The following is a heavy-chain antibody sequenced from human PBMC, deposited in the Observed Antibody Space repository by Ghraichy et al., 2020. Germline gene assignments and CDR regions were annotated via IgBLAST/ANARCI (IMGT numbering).Heavy chain of an antibody. Sequence: SQTLSLTCSVSGDALRSATHYWAWVRQPPGKGLVWIVAIYYGATTYYNPSLQSRLLVSVDTSKGQFFLQLRSVTAADTGVYYCSILKEFYDSRGVAYLSAFDFWGRGTLVIVSS. CDR3: SILKEFYDSRGVAYLSAFDF. CDR1: GDALRSATHY. CDR2: IYYGATT. J-gene: IGHJ4*02. V-gene: IGHV4-39*01. D-gene: IGHD5-12*01.